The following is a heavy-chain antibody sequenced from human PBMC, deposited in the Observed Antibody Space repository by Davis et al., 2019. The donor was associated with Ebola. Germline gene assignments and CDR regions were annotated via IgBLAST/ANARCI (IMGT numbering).Heavy chain of an antibody. D-gene: IGHD3-22*01. J-gene: IGHJ4*02. Sequence: GESLKISCAASGFTVSVSSNYMTWVRQAPGKGLEWVSIIYSGGETYYADSLKDRFTISRDNSRNALYLHMNSLRAEDTAVYYCASGGYYYDSSGSIDYWGQGTLVTVSS. CDR3: ASGGYYYDSSGSIDY. CDR1: GFTVSVSSNY. CDR2: IYSGGET. V-gene: IGHV3-66*01.